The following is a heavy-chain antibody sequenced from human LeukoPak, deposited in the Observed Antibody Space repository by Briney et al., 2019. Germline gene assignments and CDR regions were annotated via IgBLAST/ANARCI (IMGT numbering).Heavy chain of an antibody. Sequence: SETLSLTCAVYGGSFSGYYWSWIRQPPGKGLEWIGEINHSGSTNYNPSLKSRVTISVDTSKNQFFLKLSSVTAADTAVYYCARVVIVGATFLYYYYYYMDVWGKGTTVTGSS. CDR3: ARVVIVGATFLYYYYYYMDV. J-gene: IGHJ6*03. D-gene: IGHD1-26*01. CDR2: INHSGST. V-gene: IGHV4-34*01. CDR1: GGSFSGYY.